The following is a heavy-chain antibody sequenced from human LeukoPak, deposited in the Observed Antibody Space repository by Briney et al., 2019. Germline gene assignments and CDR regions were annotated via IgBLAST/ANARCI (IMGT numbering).Heavy chain of an antibody. CDR1: GGTFSSYA. V-gene: IGHV1-69*13. Sequence: SVKVSCKASGGTFSSYAISWVRQAPGQGLEWMGGIIPIFGTANYAQKFQGRVTITADESTSTAYMELSSLRSEDTAVYYCARDSTYDYVWGSYRYYDAFDIWGQGTMVTVSS. CDR3: ARDSTYDYVWGSYRYYDAFDI. J-gene: IGHJ3*02. CDR2: IIPIFGTA. D-gene: IGHD3-16*02.